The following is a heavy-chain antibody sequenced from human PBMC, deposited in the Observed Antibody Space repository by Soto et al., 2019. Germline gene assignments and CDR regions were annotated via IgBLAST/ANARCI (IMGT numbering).Heavy chain of an antibody. CDR2: IWYDGSNK. Sequence: GGSLRLSCAASGFTFSSYGMHWVRQAPGKGLEWVAVIWYDGSNKYYADSVKGRFTISRDNSKNTLYLQMNSLRAEDTAVYYCAADDYGDYGIDYWGQGTLVTVSS. D-gene: IGHD4-17*01. CDR1: GFTFSSYG. CDR3: AADDYGDYGIDY. J-gene: IGHJ4*02. V-gene: IGHV3-33*01.